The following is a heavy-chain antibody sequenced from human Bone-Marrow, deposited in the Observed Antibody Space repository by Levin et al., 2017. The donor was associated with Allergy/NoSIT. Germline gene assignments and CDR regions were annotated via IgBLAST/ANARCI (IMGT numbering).Heavy chain of an antibody. D-gene: IGHD1-26*01. V-gene: IGHV3-48*03. CDR3: ARVADSGSYPFKDYFDY. Sequence: GGSLRLSCAASGFTFSSYEMNWVRQAPGKGLEWVSYISSSGSTIYYADSVKGRFTISRDNAKNSLYLQMNSLRAEDTAVYYCARVADSGSYPFKDYFDYWGQGTLVTVSS. CDR2: ISSSGSTI. J-gene: IGHJ4*02. CDR1: GFTFSSYE.